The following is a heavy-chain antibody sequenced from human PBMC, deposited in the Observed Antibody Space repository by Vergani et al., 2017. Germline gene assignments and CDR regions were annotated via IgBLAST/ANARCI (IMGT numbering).Heavy chain of an antibody. CDR2: IYHSGST. CDR3: ARSRAEPGMRHGASDL. J-gene: IGHJ3*01. D-gene: IGHD4/OR15-4a*01. V-gene: IGHV4-38-2*01. CDR1: GYSISSGYY. Sequence: QVQLQESGPGLVKPSETLSLTCAVSGYSISSGYYWGWIRQPPGKGLEWIGSIYHSGSTYYNPSLKSRVTISVDTSKNQFSLKLSSVTAADTAVYYCARSRAEPGMRHGASDLWGQGTMVTVSS.